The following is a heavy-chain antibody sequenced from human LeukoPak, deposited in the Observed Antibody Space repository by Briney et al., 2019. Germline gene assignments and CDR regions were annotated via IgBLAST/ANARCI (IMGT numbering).Heavy chain of an antibody. J-gene: IGHJ4*02. CDR1: GGSISSGSYY. V-gene: IGHV4-39*07. Sequence: SETLSLTCTVSGGSISSGSYYWSWIRQPPGKGLEWIGEINHSGSTNYNPSLKSRVTISVDTSKNQFSLKLSSVTAADTAVYYCARGRGGKRGYFDYWGQGTLVTVSS. CDR3: ARGRGGKRGYFDY. CDR2: INHSGST. D-gene: IGHD3-16*01.